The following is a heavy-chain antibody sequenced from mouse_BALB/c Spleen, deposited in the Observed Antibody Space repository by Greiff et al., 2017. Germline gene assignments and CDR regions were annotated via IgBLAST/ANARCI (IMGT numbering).Heavy chain of an antibody. CDR2: ISSGGST. Sequence: DVKLVESGGGLVKPGGSLKLSCAASGFTFSSYAMSWVRQTPEKRLEWVASISSGGSTYYPDSVKGRFTISRDNARNILYLQMSSLRSEDTAMYYCARDPGITTVVDYFDYWGQGTTLTVSS. D-gene: IGHD1-1*01. J-gene: IGHJ2*01. CDR1: GFTFSSYA. V-gene: IGHV5-6-5*01. CDR3: ARDPGITTVVDYFDY.